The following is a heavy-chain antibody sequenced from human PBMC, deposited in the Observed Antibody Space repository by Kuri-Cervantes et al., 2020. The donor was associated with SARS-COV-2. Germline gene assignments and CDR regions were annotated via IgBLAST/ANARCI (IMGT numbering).Heavy chain of an antibody. V-gene: IGHV3-23*01. J-gene: IGHJ4*02. CDR1: GFTFSSYA. Sequence: GGSLRLSCAASGFTFSSYAMSWVRQAPGKGLEWVSAISGSGGSTYYADSVKGRFTISRDNSKNTLHLQMNSLRAEDTAVYYCAKTPIVVVIAITYYFDYWGQGTLVTVSS. CDR3: AKTPIVVVIAITYYFDY. D-gene: IGHD2-21*01. CDR2: ISGSGGST.